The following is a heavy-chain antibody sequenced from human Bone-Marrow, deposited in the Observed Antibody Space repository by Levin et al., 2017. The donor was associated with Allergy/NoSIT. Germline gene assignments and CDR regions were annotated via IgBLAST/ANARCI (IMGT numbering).Heavy chain of an antibody. CDR3: SKTLNLGMGNWFDP. D-gene: IGHD6-13*01. Sequence: GGSLRLSCAASGFTFSSEIMTWVRQAPGKGLEWVSGISVRSGTTFYADSVKGRFSISRDNSRNTVYLQLNSLRGEDTAVYYCSKTLNLGMGNWFDPWGQGTLVTVSS. CDR2: ISVRSGTT. J-gene: IGHJ5*02. CDR1: GFTFSSEI. V-gene: IGHV3-23*01.